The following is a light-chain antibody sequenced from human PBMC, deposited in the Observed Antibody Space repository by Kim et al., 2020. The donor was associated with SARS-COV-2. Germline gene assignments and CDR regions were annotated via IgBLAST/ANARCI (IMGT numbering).Light chain of an antibody. CDR1: NIARNS. J-gene: IGLJ2*01. Sequence: AQGETARFTCGGNNIARNSVHWYQQKPGQAPVLVIYYDSDRPSGIPERFSGSNSGNTATLTISRVEAGDEADYYCQVWDSSSDPAVFGGGTQLTVL. CDR2: YDS. CDR3: QVWDSSSDPAV. V-gene: IGLV3-21*04.